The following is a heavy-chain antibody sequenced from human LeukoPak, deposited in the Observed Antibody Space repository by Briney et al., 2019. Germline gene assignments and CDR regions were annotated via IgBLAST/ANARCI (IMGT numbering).Heavy chain of an antibody. Sequence: PSETLSLTCTVSGGSISSYYWSWIRQPPGKGLEWIGYIYYSGSTNYNPSLKSRVTISVDTSKNQFSLKLSSVTAADTAVYYCAGTGGSYYYGSGSYYNRIPLDAFDIWGQGTMVTVSS. V-gene: IGHV4-59*08. D-gene: IGHD3-10*01. CDR1: GGSISSYY. CDR2: IYYSGST. J-gene: IGHJ3*02. CDR3: AGTGGSYYYGSGSYYNRIPLDAFDI.